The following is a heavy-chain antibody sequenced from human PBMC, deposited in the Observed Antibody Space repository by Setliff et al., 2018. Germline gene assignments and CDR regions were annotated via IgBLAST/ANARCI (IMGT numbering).Heavy chain of an antibody. D-gene: IGHD5-12*01. CDR1: GYTFTDYS. J-gene: IGHJ6*03. Sequence: VKFSCKASGYTFTDYSIHWVRQAPGQRLEWMGWINAGNGDTQLSQDFQGRLTITTDTSASTAYMELSSLRPEDTAVYYCARERGDIVTTTSYYYYLDVWGKGTTVTVSS. CDR3: ARERGDIVTTTSYYYYLDV. CDR2: INAGNGDT. V-gene: IGHV1-3*03.